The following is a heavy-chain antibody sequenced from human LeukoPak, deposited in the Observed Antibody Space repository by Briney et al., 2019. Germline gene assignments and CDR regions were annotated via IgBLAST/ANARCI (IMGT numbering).Heavy chain of an antibody. J-gene: IGHJ3*02. Sequence: SETLSLTCTVSGGSISSYYWSWIRQPAGKGLEWIGRIYTSGSTNYNPSLKSRVTMSVDTSKNQFSLKLSSVTAADTAVYYCARRLAVAFREVHAFDIWGHGTMVTVSS. CDR2: IYTSGST. CDR1: GGSISSYY. D-gene: IGHD6-19*01. V-gene: IGHV4-4*07. CDR3: ARRLAVAFREVHAFDI.